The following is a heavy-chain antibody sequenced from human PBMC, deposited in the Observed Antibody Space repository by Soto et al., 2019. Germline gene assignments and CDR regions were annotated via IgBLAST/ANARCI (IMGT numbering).Heavy chain of an antibody. V-gene: IGHV1-69*13. D-gene: IGHD5-12*01. J-gene: IGHJ5*02. CDR2: IIPIFGTA. Sequence: GASVKVSCKASGGTFSSYAISWVRQAPGQGLEWMGGIIPIFGTANYAQKFQGRVTITADESTSTAYMELSSLRSEDTAVYYCARGDILYSGYDLNWFDPWGQGTLVTVSS. CDR1: GGTFSSYA. CDR3: ARGDILYSGYDLNWFDP.